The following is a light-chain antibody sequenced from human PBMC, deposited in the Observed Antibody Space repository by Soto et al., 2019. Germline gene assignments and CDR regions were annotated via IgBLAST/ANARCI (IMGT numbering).Light chain of an antibody. V-gene: IGLV1-44*01. CDR2: TNN. CDR3: AAWDDSLSGWV. CDR1: STNIGRNS. J-gene: IGLJ3*02. Sequence: QPVLTQPPSASGTPGQRVSISCSGSSTNIGRNSISWYQNLPGTAPKLLIYTNNQRPSGVPARFSGSKSGTSASLAISGRQSEDEADYYCAAWDDSLSGWVFGGGTKVTVL.